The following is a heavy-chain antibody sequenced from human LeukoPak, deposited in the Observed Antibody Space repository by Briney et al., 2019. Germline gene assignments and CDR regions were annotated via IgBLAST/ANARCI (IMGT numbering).Heavy chain of an antibody. CDR1: GFTFSSYW. CDR3: ARDYFPGCSGGSCYGVGPDAFDI. D-gene: IGHD2-15*01. Sequence: GGSLRLSCAASGFTFSSYWMSWVRQAPGKGLEWVANIKQDGSEKYYVDSVKGRFTISRDNAKNSLYLQVNSLRAEDTAVYYCARDYFPGCSGGSCYGVGPDAFDIWGQGTMVTVSS. CDR2: IKQDGSEK. J-gene: IGHJ3*02. V-gene: IGHV3-7*01.